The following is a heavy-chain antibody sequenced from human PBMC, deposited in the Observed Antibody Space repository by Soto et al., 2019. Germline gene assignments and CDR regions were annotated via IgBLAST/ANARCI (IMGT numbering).Heavy chain of an antibody. CDR2: INPNSGGT. V-gene: IGHV1-2*04. Sequence: ASVKVSCKASGYTFTGYYMHWVRQAPGQGLEWMGWINPNSGGTNYAQKFQGWVTVTRDTSISTAYMELSRLRSDDTAVYYCARDGVAAAGVYYYGMDVWGQGTTVTVSS. J-gene: IGHJ6*02. CDR3: ARDGVAAAGVYYYGMDV. D-gene: IGHD6-13*01. CDR1: GYTFTGYY.